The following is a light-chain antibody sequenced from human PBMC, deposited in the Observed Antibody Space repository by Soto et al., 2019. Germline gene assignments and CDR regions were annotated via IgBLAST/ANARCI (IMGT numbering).Light chain of an antibody. J-gene: IGKJ1*01. CDR3: QQYDGSRS. V-gene: IGKV3-20*01. CDR1: QSVSSTY. CDR2: GAS. Sequence: EIVLTQSPGTLSLSPGERATLSCRASQSVSSTYLAWYQQKPGQAPRLLIYGASSRATGIPDRFSGGGSGTDFTLTISRLEPDDFAVYYCQQYDGSRSFGQGTKVEI.